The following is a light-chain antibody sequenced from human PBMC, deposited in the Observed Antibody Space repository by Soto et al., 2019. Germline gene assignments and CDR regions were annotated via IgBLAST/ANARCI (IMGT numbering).Light chain of an antibody. J-gene: IGKJ1*01. Sequence: DIQMTQSPSTLSASEGDRVTISCRASQSVSIWLAWYQQKPGRAPKLLIYKASTLKSGAPSRFSGSGSGTEFTLTISSLQPDDFATYYCQHYNSYSEAFGQGTKVDIK. CDR1: QSVSIW. CDR3: QHYNSYSEA. V-gene: IGKV1-5*03. CDR2: KAS.